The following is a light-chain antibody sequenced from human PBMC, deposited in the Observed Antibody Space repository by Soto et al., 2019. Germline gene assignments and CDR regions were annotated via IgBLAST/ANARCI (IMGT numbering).Light chain of an antibody. CDR2: DAS. CDR1: QTISSW. V-gene: IGKV1-5*01. J-gene: IGKJ1*01. Sequence: DIQMTQSPSTLSGSVGDRVTMTFRASQTISSWLAWYQQKPGKAPKLLISDASSLESGVPSRFSGSGSGTEFTLTISSLQPDAFATYYCQQCNSYPWPFGQGTKVDLK. CDR3: QQCNSYPWP.